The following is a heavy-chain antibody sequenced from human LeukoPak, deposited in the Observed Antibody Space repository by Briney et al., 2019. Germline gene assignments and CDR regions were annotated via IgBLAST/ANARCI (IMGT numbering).Heavy chain of an antibody. D-gene: IGHD3-10*01. Sequence: HAGGSLRLSCAASGFDFRKYWMSWVRRAPGKGLEWVANIKQDGGDEYYVDSVKGRFTISRDNAKNSMYLQMNSLRVEDTAVYYCVNAITLPDWGQGTLVTVSS. CDR3: VNAITLPD. CDR2: IKQDGGDE. J-gene: IGHJ4*02. CDR1: GFDFRKYW. V-gene: IGHV3-7*01.